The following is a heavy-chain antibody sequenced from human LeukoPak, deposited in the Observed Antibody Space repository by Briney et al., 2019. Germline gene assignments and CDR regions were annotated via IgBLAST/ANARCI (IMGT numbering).Heavy chain of an antibody. D-gene: IGHD6-19*01. V-gene: IGHV3-23*01. Sequence: GGSLRLSCAASGFILSSYAMSWVRQAPGKGLEWVSAISGSGGSTYYADSVKGRLTIPRDNSKNTLYLQMNSLRAEDTAVYYCATPVHTVAGFDYWGQGTLVTVSS. J-gene: IGHJ4*02. CDR1: GFILSSYA. CDR2: ISGSGGST. CDR3: ATPVHTVAGFDY.